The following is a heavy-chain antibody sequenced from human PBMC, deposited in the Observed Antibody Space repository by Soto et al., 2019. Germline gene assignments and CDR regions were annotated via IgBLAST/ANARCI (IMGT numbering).Heavy chain of an antibody. CDR1: CGSFSGYY. CDR3: ARVGSLLVVPAATHLRFDP. D-gene: IGHD2-2*01. J-gene: IGHJ5*02. Sequence: SETLSLTCAVYCGSFSGYYWSWIRQPPGKGLEWIGEINHSGSTNYNPSLKSRVTISVDTSKNQFSLKLSSVTAADTAVYYCARVGSLLVVPAATHLRFDPWGQGTLVTVSS. CDR2: INHSGST. V-gene: IGHV4-34*01.